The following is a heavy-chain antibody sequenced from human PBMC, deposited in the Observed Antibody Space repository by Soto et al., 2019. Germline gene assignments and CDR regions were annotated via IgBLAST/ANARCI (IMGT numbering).Heavy chain of an antibody. Sequence: PSETLSHTCTVSGGSSSSYYWSWIRQPPGKGLEWIGYIYYSGSTNYNPSLKSRVTISVDTSKNQFSLKLSSVTAADTAVYYCARVRSDCSGGSCYLEYFQHWGQGTLVTVSS. V-gene: IGHV4-59*01. J-gene: IGHJ1*01. D-gene: IGHD2-15*01. CDR2: IYYSGST. CDR3: ARVRSDCSGGSCYLEYFQH. CDR1: GGSSSSYY.